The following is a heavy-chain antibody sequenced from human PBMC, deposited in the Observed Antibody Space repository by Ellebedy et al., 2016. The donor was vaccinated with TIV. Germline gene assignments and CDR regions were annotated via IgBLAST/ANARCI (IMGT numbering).Heavy chain of an antibody. V-gene: IGHV4-38-2*02. CDR1: DYSISRGYY. D-gene: IGHD2-8*01. CDR2: IYHSGST. Sequence: SETLSLXXTVSDYSISRGYYWGWIRQPPGKGLEWIGSIYHSGSTFYNASLKSRVTISVDVSKNQFSLKLSSVTAADTAVYYCARENGPWGQGTLVTVSS. CDR3: ARENGP. J-gene: IGHJ5*02.